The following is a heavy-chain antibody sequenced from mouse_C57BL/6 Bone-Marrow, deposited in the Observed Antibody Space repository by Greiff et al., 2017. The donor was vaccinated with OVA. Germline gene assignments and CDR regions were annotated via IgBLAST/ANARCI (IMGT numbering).Heavy chain of an antibody. J-gene: IGHJ4*01. CDR1: GYAFTNYL. V-gene: IGHV1-54*01. CDR2: INPGSGGT. Sequence: QVQLKESGAELVRPGTSVKVSCKASGYAFTNYLIEWVKQRPGQGLEWIGVINPGSGGTNYNEKFKGKATLTADKSSSTAYMQLSSLTSEDSAVFFGAGGGGAMDYWGQGTAVTVSS. CDR3: AGGGGAMDY.